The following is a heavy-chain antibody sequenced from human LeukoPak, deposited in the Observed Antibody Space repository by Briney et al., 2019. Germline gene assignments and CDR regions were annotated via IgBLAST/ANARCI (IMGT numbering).Heavy chain of an antibody. CDR1: GGSISSYY. V-gene: IGHV4-59*01. Sequence: PSETLSLTCTVSGGSISSYYWSWIRQPPGKGLEWIGYIYYSGSTNYNPSLKSRVTISVYTSENQFSLRLSSVTAADTAVYYCARYSYSSSWYFFDYRGQGSLVTVSS. CDR3: ARYSYSSSWYFFDY. J-gene: IGHJ4*02. D-gene: IGHD6-13*01. CDR2: IYYSGST.